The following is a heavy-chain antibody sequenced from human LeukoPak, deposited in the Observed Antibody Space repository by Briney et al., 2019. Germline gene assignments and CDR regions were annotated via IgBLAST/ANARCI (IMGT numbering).Heavy chain of an antibody. Sequence: GGSLRLSCAASGFTFSSYSMNWVRQAPGKGLEWVSSISSSSSYIYYADSVKGRFTISRDNAKNSLYLQMNSLRAEDTAVYYCASGEGYSYGGAYFDYWGQGTLVTVSS. V-gene: IGHV3-21*01. CDR1: GFTFSSYS. D-gene: IGHD5-18*01. J-gene: IGHJ4*02. CDR3: ASGEGYSYGGAYFDY. CDR2: ISSSSSYI.